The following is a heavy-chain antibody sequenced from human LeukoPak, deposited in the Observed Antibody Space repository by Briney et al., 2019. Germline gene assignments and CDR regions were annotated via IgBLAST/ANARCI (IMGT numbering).Heavy chain of an antibody. Sequence: GGSLRLSCAASGFTFSSYAMSWVRQAPGKGLEWVSAISGSGGSTYYADTVKGRFTISRDNSKITLYLQMNSLRAEDTAVYYCAKDQGYYYGSGSYVFDYWGQGTLVTVSS. D-gene: IGHD3-10*01. V-gene: IGHV3-23*01. CDR3: AKDQGYYYGSGSYVFDY. J-gene: IGHJ4*02. CDR2: ISGSGGST. CDR1: GFTFSSYA.